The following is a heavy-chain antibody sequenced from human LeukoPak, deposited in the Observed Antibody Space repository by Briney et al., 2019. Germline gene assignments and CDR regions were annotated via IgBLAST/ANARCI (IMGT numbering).Heavy chain of an antibody. J-gene: IGHJ4*02. Sequence: GGSLRLSCAASGFIFSSFSMNWVRQAPGKGLEWVSYISSTTRAIYYADSVKGRFTISRDNAKNSLYLQMNSLRDEDTAIYYCARTRPAPQQPDPFDNWGQGTLVTVSS. V-gene: IGHV3-48*02. CDR1: GFIFSSFS. D-gene: IGHD1-14*01. CDR2: ISSTTRAI. CDR3: ARTRPAPQQPDPFDN.